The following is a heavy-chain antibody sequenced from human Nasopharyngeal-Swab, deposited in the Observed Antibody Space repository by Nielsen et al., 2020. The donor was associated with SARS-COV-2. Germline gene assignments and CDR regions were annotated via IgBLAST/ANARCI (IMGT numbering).Heavy chain of an antibody. CDR3: ARIAADNDILTGYYSDYFDY. D-gene: IGHD3-9*01. J-gene: IGHJ4*02. Sequence: SGPTLVKPPQTLTLTCTFSGFSLSNARMGVSWIRQPPGKALEWLAHIFSNDEKSYSTSLKSRLTISKDTSKSQVVLTMTNMDPVDTATYYCARIAADNDILTGYYSDYFDYWGQGTLVTVSS. V-gene: IGHV2-26*01. CDR1: GFSLSNARMG. CDR2: IFSNDEK.